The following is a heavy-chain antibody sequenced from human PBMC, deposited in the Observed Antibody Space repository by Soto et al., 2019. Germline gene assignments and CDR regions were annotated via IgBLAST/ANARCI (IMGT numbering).Heavy chain of an antibody. V-gene: IGHV3-30*03. J-gene: IGHJ5*01. CDR2: ISHEGSSK. CDR3: ATTLTNSGVSSRGRRALLDS. CDR1: GFTFSVYG. D-gene: IGHD3-3*01. Sequence: PGGSLRLSCAASGFTFSVYGMHWVRQAPGKGLEWVAVISHEGSSKHYADSVQGRFTISRDNARNTVSLLMNSLRAEDTAIYYCATTLTNSGVSSRGRRALLDSRGHGTLVTVSS.